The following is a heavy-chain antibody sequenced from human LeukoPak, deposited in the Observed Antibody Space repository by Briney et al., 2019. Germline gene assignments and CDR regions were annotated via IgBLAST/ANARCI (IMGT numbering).Heavy chain of an antibody. D-gene: IGHD5-24*01. V-gene: IGHV3-48*03. CDR1: GLSLSKYE. Sequence: GGSLRLSCAASGLSLSKYETNWVRQAPGRGLGWLSFISSSGITKYYADSVKGRFTISRDNANNSLYLQMSSLSAEDTAVYYCAREVLWDGYSAFDYWGQGTLVTVSS. J-gene: IGHJ4*02. CDR2: ISSSGITK. CDR3: AREVLWDGYSAFDY.